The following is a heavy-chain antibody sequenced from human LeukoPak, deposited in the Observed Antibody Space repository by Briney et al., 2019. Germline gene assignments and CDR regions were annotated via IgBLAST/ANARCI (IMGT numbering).Heavy chain of an antibody. CDR1: GGTFSSYA. V-gene: IGHV1-69*13. CDR2: IIPIFGTA. Sequence: SVKVSCKASGGTFSSYAISWVRQAPGQGLEWMGGIIPIFGTANYAQKLQGRVTITADESTSTAYMELSSLRSEDTAVYYCARDRGSITFYWFFDLWGRGTLVTVSS. CDR3: ARDRGSITFYWFFDL. J-gene: IGHJ2*01. D-gene: IGHD1-14*01.